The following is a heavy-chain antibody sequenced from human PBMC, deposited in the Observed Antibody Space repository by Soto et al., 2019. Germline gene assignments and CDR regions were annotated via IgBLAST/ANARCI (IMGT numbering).Heavy chain of an antibody. D-gene: IGHD4-17*01. CDR3: ARATVTTFASAI. CDR2: IYHSGST. V-gene: IGHV4-38-2*01. CDR1: GYSISSGYY. J-gene: IGHJ3*02. Sequence: PSGTLSLTCAVSGYSISSGYYWGCIQQPPGKGLEWIGSIYHSGSTYYNPSLKSRVTISVDTSKNQFSLQLSSVTAADTAVYYCARATVTTFASAIWGQGTMVTVSS.